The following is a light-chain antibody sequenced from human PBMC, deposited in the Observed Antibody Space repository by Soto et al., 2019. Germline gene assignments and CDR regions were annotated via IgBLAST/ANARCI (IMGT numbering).Light chain of an antibody. Sequence: QSVLTQPPSASGTPGQRVTISCSGSSSNIGSTSVNWYQHLPGTAPKLIIYSNNQRPSGVPDMFSGSKAGTSASLAIGGLQCEDEGDYCGAAWSDSRNALGFGEGTTLTVL. CDR2: SNN. V-gene: IGLV1-44*01. J-gene: IGLJ3*02. CDR1: SSNIGSTS. CDR3: AAWSDSRNALG.